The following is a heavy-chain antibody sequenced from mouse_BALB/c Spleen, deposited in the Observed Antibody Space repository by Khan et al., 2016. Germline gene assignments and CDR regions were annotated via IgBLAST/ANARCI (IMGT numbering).Heavy chain of an antibody. CDR1: GYSITSNYA. CDR3: ARKHYYGYAVDC. V-gene: IGHV3-2*02. D-gene: IGHD1-2*01. Sequence: EVQLQESGPGLVKPSQSLSLTCTVTGYSITSNYAWNWIRQFPGNKLEWMGYISDSGSTSYNPSLKSRISITRDTSKNQFFLQLHSVTAGDTTTYYCARKHYYGYAVDCWGQGTSVTVSS. J-gene: IGHJ4*01. CDR2: ISDSGST.